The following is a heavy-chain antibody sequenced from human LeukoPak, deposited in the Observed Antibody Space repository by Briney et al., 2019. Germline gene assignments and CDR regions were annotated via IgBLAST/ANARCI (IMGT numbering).Heavy chain of an antibody. D-gene: IGHD3-10*01. J-gene: IGHJ4*02. CDR1: GFTFRSYA. Sequence: PGGSLRLSCEASGFTFRSYAMSWVRQAPGKGLEWVSSISGSDGSTYYADSVKGRFTISRDNSKNTLWLQMNSLRADDTAVYYCARLDGYYFDYWGQGTLVTVSS. V-gene: IGHV3-23*01. CDR3: ARLDGYYFDY. CDR2: ISGSDGST.